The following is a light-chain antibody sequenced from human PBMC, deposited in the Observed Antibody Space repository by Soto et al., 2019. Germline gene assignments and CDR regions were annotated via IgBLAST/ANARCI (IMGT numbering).Light chain of an antibody. CDR1: QSVSSSY. Sequence: EIVLTQSPGTLSLSPGERATLSCRASQSVSSSYLAWYQQTPGQAPRLLVYDTSYRATGVPDRFSGSGSGTDFTLTISRLEPEDSAVYYCQQYDSSPWTSGQGTKVEIK. CDR3: QQYDSSPWT. CDR2: DTS. J-gene: IGKJ1*01. V-gene: IGKV3-20*01.